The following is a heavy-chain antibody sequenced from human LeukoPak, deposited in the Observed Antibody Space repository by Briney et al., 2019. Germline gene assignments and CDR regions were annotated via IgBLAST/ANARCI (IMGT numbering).Heavy chain of an antibody. CDR2: INPNSGGT. CDR3: ARGDYDILTGYYGFDY. Sequence: GGPVKVSCKASGHTFTGYYMHWVRQAPGRGLEWMGWINPNSGGTNYAQKFQGRVTMTRDTSISTAYMELSRLRSDDTAVYYCARGDYDILTGYYGFDYWGQGTLVTVSS. V-gene: IGHV1-2*02. CDR1: GHTFTGYY. J-gene: IGHJ4*02. D-gene: IGHD3-9*01.